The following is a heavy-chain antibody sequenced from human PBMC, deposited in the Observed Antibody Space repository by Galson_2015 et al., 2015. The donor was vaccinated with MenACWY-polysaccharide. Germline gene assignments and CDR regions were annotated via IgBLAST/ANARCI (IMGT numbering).Heavy chain of an antibody. CDR3: ARDLISGAAGAGY. Sequence: SLRLSCAASGFTFSSYGMHWVRQAPGKGLEWVAVIWYDGSNKYYADSVKGRFTISRDNSKNTLYLQMNSLRAEDTAVYYCARDLISGAAGAGYWGQGTLVTVSS. D-gene: IGHD6-25*01. J-gene: IGHJ4*02. V-gene: IGHV3-33*01. CDR1: GFTFSSYG. CDR2: IWYDGSNK.